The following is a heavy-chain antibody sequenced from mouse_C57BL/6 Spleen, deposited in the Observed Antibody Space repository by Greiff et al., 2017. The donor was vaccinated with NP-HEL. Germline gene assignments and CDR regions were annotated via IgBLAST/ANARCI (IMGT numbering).Heavy chain of an antibody. CDR1: GFTFSDYG. J-gene: IGHJ4*01. V-gene: IGHV5-17*01. Sequence: EVKLMESGGGLVKPGGSLKLSCAASGFTFSDYGMHWVRQAPEKGLEWVAYISSGSSTIYYADTVKGRFTISRDNAKNTLFLQMTSLRSEDTAMYYCARGVVADYYAMDDWGQGTSVTVSS. CDR2: ISSGSSTI. CDR3: ARGVVADYYAMDD. D-gene: IGHD1-1*01.